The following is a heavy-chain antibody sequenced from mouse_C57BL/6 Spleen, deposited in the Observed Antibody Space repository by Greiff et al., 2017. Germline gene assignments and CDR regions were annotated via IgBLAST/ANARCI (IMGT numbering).Heavy chain of an antibody. CDR3: ARDIGHYYEAY. Sequence: QLKQSGAELVKPGASVKLSCTASGFNIQVYYMLWVKQRTEQGLEWIGRFDPEDGESKYAPKFQGKATITADTASNTVYRQLSSLTSEDTAVYDCARDIGHYYEAYWGQGTLVTVSA. V-gene: IGHV14-2*01. CDR2: FDPEDGES. CDR1: GFNIQVYY. J-gene: IGHJ3*01. D-gene: IGHD1-2*01.